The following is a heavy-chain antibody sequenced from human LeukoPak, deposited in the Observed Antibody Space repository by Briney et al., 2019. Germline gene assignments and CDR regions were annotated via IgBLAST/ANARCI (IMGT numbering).Heavy chain of an antibody. CDR3: ARGAEYYYGSGSIDY. Sequence: GGSLRLSCAASGFILRSYAMHWVRQAPGKGLEWVAVISYDGSNKYYPDSVKGRFTISRDNSKNTLYMEMNSLRAEDTAVYYCARGAEYYYGSGSIDYWGQGTLVTVSS. V-gene: IGHV3-30-3*01. D-gene: IGHD3-10*01. CDR2: ISYDGSNK. CDR1: GFILRSYA. J-gene: IGHJ4*02.